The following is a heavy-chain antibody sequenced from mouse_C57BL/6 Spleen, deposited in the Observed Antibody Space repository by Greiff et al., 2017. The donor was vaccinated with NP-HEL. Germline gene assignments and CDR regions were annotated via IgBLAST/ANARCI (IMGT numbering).Heavy chain of an antibody. J-gene: IGHJ3*01. CDR2: IHPNSGST. CDR3: ARVGYYDGVGFAY. CDR1: GYTFTSYW. D-gene: IGHD2-4*01. Sequence: VQLQQPGAELVKPGASVKLSCKASGYTFTSYWMHWVKQRPGQGLEWIGMIHPNSGSTNYNEKFKSKATLTVDKSSSTAYMQLSSLTSEDSAVYYCARVGYYDGVGFAYWGQGTLVTVSA. V-gene: IGHV1-64*01.